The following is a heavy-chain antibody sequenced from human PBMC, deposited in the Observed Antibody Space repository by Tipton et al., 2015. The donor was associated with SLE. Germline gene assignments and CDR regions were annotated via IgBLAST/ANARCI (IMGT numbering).Heavy chain of an antibody. CDR1: GFTFSSYE. CDR2: ISYDGSNK. J-gene: IGHJ6*02. V-gene: IGHV3-30*03. D-gene: IGHD2-15*01. Sequence: SLRLSCAASGFTFSSYEMHWVRQAPGKGLEWVALISYDGSNKYYVDSVKGRFTISGDNSKNTLYVQMNSLRAEDTSVYYCARVIAAPPYGLDVWGQGTTVTVSS. CDR3: ARVIAAPPYGLDV.